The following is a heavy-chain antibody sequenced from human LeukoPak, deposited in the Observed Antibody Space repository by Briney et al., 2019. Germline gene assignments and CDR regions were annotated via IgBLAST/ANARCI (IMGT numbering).Heavy chain of an antibody. CDR3: ARVNDILTGYPVDYFDY. J-gene: IGHJ4*02. CDR1: AFTFSSYS. D-gene: IGHD3-9*01. Sequence: GGSLRLSCAASAFTFSSYSMNWVRQAPGKGLEWVSSISSSSSYIYYADSVKGRFTISRDSAKNSLYLQMNSLRAEDTAVYYCARVNDILTGYPVDYFDYWGQGTLVTVSS. V-gene: IGHV3-21*01. CDR2: ISSSSSYI.